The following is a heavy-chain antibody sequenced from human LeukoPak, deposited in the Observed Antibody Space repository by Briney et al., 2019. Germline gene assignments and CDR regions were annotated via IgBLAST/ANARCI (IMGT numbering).Heavy chain of an antibody. D-gene: IGHD3-22*01. CDR1: GGSISSGSYY. V-gene: IGHV4-61*02. CDR2: IYTSGST. CDR3: ARSTAYYDSSAPDY. J-gene: IGHJ4*02. Sequence: SETLSLTCTVSGGSISSGSYYWSWIRQPAGKGLEWIGRIYTSGSTNYNPSLKSRVTISVDTSKNQFSRKLSSVTAADTAVYYCARSTAYYDSSAPDYWGQGTLVTVSS.